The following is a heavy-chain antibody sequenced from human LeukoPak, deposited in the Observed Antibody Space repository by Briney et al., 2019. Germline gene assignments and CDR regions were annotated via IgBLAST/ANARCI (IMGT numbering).Heavy chain of an antibody. CDR2: IYPGDSDT. J-gene: IGHJ5*02. CDR1: GYDFTSYW. D-gene: IGHD6-13*01. CDR3: ARLLSSSSRTSFDP. V-gene: IGHV5-51*01. Sequence: GGALKISCKGSGYDFTSYWIGWVRQMPGKGLEWMGIIYPGDSDTRYSPSFQGQVTISADKSISTAYLQWSSLKASDTAMYYCARLLSSSSRTSFDPWGQGTLVTVSS.